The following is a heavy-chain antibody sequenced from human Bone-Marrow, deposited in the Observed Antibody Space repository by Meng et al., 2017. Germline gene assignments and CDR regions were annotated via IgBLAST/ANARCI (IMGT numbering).Heavy chain of an antibody. CDR3: ASWYGES. CDR1: GDSVSGNRAL. V-gene: IGHV6-1*01. D-gene: IGHD3-10*01. CDR2: TYYRSQWQS. J-gene: IGHJ4*02. Sequence: QFQLQQSGPRLVKPSQPLSLTCAISGDSVSGNRALWHWVRQSPSRGLEWLGHTYYRSQWQSHYGASVKSRISIYADTSRNQFSLILNSVTPEDTAVYYCASWYGESWGQGTLVTVSS.